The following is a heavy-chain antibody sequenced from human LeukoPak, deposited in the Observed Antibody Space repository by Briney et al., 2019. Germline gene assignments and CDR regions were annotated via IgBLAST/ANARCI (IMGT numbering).Heavy chain of an antibody. CDR1: GFTVSSNY. D-gene: IGHD1-1*01. J-gene: IGHJ4*02. CDR3: ARVGTTGIDFDY. CDR2: IYSGGST. Sequence: GGSLRLSCAASGFTVSSNYMSWVRQAPGKGLEWVSVIYSGGSTYYADSVKGRFNISRDNAKNSLCLQMNSLRDEDTAVYYCARVGTTGIDFDYWGQGTLVTVSS. V-gene: IGHV3-53*01.